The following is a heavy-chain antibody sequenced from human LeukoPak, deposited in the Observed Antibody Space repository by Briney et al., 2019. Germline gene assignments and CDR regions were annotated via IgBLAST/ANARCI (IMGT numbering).Heavy chain of an antibody. D-gene: IGHD1-7*01. Sequence: PSETLSLTCTVSGGDIISRSHYWGWIRQPPGKGLEWIGSVYYSGNTYYNPSLKRRATISIDTPTSKNQFSLTLTSVTAADTAVYYCARTLTGTTFGIDYWGQGTLVTVSS. J-gene: IGHJ4*02. CDR1: GGDIISRSHY. V-gene: IGHV4-39*01. CDR2: VYYSGNT. CDR3: ARTLTGTTFGIDY.